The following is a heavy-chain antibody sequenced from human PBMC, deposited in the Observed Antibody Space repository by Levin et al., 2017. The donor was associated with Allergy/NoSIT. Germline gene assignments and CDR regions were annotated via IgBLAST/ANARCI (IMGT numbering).Heavy chain of an antibody. V-gene: IGHV3-9*01. D-gene: IGHD5-24*01. CDR2: TSWISDSR. J-gene: IGHJ5*01. CDR3: VKDFGRRDGYNGFDS. CDR1: GFNFDEYA. Sequence: GGSLRLSCAASGFNFDEYAMHWVRQVPGQGLEWVSGTSWISDSRRYADSVKGRFTISRDNAKNSLYLQMTSLTPEDTALYYCVKDFGRRDGYNGFDSWGPGTLLTVSS.